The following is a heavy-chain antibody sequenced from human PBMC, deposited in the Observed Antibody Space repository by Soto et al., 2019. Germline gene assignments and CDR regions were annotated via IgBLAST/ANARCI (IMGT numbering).Heavy chain of an antibody. D-gene: IGHD3-10*01. CDR3: ARVGREILWFGESPIFDY. CDR1: GYTFTSYD. V-gene: IGHV1-8*01. Sequence: QVQLVQSGAEVKKPGASVKVSCKASGYTFTSYDINWVRQATGQGLEWMGWMNPNSGNTGYAQKFQGRVTMTRNTSISTAYMELSSLRSEDMAVYYCARVGREILWFGESPIFDYWGQGTLVTVSS. J-gene: IGHJ4*02. CDR2: MNPNSGNT.